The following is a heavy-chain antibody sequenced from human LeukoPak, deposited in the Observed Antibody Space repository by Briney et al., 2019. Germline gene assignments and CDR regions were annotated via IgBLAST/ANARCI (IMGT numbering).Heavy chain of an antibody. J-gene: IGHJ6*03. CDR3: ARGEFGGYYYYYYMDV. V-gene: IGHV1-69*13. CDR1: GGTFSSYA. CDR2: IIPIFGTA. D-gene: IGHD3-10*01. Sequence: EASVKVSCKASGGTFSSYAISWVRQAPGQGLEWMGGIIPIFGTANYAQKFQGRVTITADESTSTAYMELSSLRSEDTAVYYCARGEFGGYYYYYYMDVWGKGTTVTVSS.